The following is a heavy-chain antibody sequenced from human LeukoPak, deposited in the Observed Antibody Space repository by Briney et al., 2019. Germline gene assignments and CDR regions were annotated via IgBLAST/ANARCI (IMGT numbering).Heavy chain of an antibody. CDR3: ARGPDIVVVPAAILDYYYYMDV. J-gene: IGHJ6*03. CDR2: INPNSGGT. Sequence: ASVKVSCKASGGTFSSYAISWVRQAPGQGLEWMGWINPNSGGTNYAQKFQGRVTMTRDTSISTAYMELSRLRSDDTAVYYCARGPDIVVVPAAILDYYYYMDVWGKGTTVTVSS. CDR1: GGTFSSYA. V-gene: IGHV1-2*02. D-gene: IGHD2-2*02.